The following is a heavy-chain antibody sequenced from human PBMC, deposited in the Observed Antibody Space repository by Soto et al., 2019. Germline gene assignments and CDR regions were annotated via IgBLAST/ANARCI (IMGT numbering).Heavy chain of an antibody. CDR2: ISGSGGST. V-gene: IGHV3-23*01. CDR1: GFTFSSYA. Sequence: GGSLRLSCAASGFTFSSYAMSWVRQAPGKGLEWVSAISGSGGSTYYADSVKGRFTISRDNSKNTLYLQMNSLRAEDTAVYYCAKARFPDLEPSSSWYWYFDLWGRGTLVTVSS. D-gene: IGHD6-13*01. J-gene: IGHJ2*01. CDR3: AKARFPDLEPSSSWYWYFDL.